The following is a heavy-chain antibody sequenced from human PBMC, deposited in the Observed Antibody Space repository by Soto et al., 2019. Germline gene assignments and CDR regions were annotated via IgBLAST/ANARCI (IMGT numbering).Heavy chain of an antibody. CDR1: GFTFSGSS. CDR2: ISSSGSFL. J-gene: IGHJ4*02. CDR3: ARDPPHGGTSSWDADS. D-gene: IGHD1-26*01. Sequence: EVHLVASGGGLVKPGGSLRLSCAASGFTFSGSSMNWVRQTAGKGLEWVSSISSSGSFLSYADSVKGRFTISRDNARNSLYLQMNNLRVADTALHYCARDPPHGGTSSWDADSWGQGTLVTVSS. V-gene: IGHV3-21*01.